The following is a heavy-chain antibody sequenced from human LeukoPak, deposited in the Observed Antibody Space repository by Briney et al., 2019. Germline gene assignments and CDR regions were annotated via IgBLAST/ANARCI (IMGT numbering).Heavy chain of an antibody. J-gene: IGHJ4*02. CDR2: IYYSGST. CDR1: GDSISSYY. V-gene: IGHV4-59*01. Sequence: SETLSLTCTVSGDSISSYYWSWIWQPPGKGLEWIGYIYYSGSTNYNPSLKSRVTISVDTSKNQFSLKLSSVTAADTAVYYCARDLDGYSPFDYWGQGTLVTVSS. CDR3: ARDLDGYSPFDY. D-gene: IGHD5-24*01.